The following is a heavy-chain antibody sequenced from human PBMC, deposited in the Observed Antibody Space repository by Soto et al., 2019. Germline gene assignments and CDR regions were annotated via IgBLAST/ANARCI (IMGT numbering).Heavy chain of an antibody. D-gene: IGHD6-6*01. V-gene: IGHV3-23*01. J-gene: IGHJ4*02. CDR1: GFTFNTYG. CDR2: ISGSGGST. Sequence: GGSLRLSCAASGFTFNTYGMHWVRQAPGKGLEWVSAISGSGGSTYYADSVKGRFTISRDNSKNTLYLQMNSLRAEDTAVYYCAKATTPSSSSRGYFHYWGQGTLVTVSS. CDR3: AKATTPSSSSRGYFHY.